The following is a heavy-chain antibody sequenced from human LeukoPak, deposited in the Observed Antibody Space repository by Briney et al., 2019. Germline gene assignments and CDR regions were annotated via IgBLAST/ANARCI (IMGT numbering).Heavy chain of an antibody. D-gene: IGHD6-6*01. CDR3: ARGRDSLRSSSFDY. CDR1: GGSFSGYY. V-gene: IGHV4-34*01. CDR2: INHSGST. J-gene: IGHJ4*02. Sequence: SETLSLTCAVYGGSFSGYYWSWIRQPPGKGLEWIGEINHSGSTNYNPSLKSRVTILVDTSKNQFSLKLSSVTAADTAVYYCARGRDSLRSSSFDYWGQGTLVTVSS.